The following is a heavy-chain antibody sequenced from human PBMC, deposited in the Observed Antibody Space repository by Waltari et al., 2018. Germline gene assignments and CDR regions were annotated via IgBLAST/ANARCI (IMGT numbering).Heavy chain of an antibody. CDR1: GFTFSIYS. J-gene: IGHJ3*01. CDR3: ARVGPGSPVGRGPFDA. D-gene: IGHD3-10*01. CDR2: ITSTSSNV. Sequence: EVLLVVSGEGLVQPGGSLRAACPACGFTFSIYSMTWVCQASGKGLEWLSYITSTSSNVYYADSVKGRFTIFRDNAQNSLFLQMNSLRADDTAVYYCARVGPGSPVGRGPFDAWGQGTMVTVSS. V-gene: IGHV3-48*04.